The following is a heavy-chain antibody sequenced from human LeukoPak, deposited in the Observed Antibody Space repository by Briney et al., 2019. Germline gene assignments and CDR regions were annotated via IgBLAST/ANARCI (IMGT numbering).Heavy chain of an antibody. D-gene: IGHD1-14*01. V-gene: IGHV3-7*01. J-gene: IGHJ4*02. Sequence: GGSLRLSCAASGFNFSSYCVNWVRQAPGKGLEWVANINQDGSGKDYADSVKGRFTVSRDNAKNSLYLQMNSLRAEDTALYYCVRGTYLPGIDYWGEGALVTVSS. CDR2: INQDGSGK. CDR1: GFNFSSYC. CDR3: VRGTYLPGIDY.